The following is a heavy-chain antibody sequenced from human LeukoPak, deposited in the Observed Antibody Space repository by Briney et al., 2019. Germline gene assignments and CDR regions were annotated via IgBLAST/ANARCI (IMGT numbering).Heavy chain of an antibody. CDR1: GFTFSSYG. CDR3: AKDLFACSSTSCYSQSH. J-gene: IGHJ4*02. V-gene: IGHV3-23*01. CDR2: ISGSGGST. Sequence: PGGSLRLSCAASGFTFSSYGMSWVRQAPGKGLEWVSAISGSGGSTYYADSVKGRFTISRDNSKNTLYLQMNSLRAEDTAVYYCAKDLFACSSTSCYSQSHWGQGTLVTVSS. D-gene: IGHD2-2*01.